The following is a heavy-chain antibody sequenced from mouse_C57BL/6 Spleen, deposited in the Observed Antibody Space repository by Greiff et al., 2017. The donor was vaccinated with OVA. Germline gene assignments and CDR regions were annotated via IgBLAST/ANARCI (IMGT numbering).Heavy chain of an antibody. CDR1: GYTFTDYN. CDR2: INPNNGGT. J-gene: IGHJ1*03. Sequence: EVQLQQSGPELVKPGASVKIPCKASGYTFTDYNMDWVKQSHGKSLEWIGDINPNNGGTIYNQKFKGKATLTVDKSSSTAYMELRSLTSEDTAVYYCARRGLLRYWYFDVWGTGTTVTVSS. V-gene: IGHV1-18*01. CDR3: ARRGLLRYWYFDV. D-gene: IGHD1-1*01.